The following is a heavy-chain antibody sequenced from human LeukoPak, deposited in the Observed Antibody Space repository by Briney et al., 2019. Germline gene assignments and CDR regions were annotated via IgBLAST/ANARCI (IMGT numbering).Heavy chain of an antibody. CDR1: GFTFSSYG. J-gene: IGHJ4*02. CDR2: IWYDGSNK. CDR3: ARDTGMSSGWLFDY. D-gene: IGHD6-19*01. Sequence: PGGSLRLSCAASGFTFSSYGMHWVRQAPGKGLEWVAVIWYDGSNKYYADSVKGRFTISRDNSKNTLYLQMNSLRAEDTAVYYCARDTGMSSGWLFDYWGQGTLVTVSS. V-gene: IGHV3-33*01.